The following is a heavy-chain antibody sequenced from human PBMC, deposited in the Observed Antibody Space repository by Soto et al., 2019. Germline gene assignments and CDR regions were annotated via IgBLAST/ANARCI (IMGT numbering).Heavy chain of an antibody. CDR1: GYTLPQLT. CDR2: FDPDHDKT. Sequence: QVHLEQTGAEVRRPGASVKVSCKVSGYTLPQLTLHWVRLTPGKGLDWIGGFDPDHDKTVYAQQFQGRVTMTEDRSTDTTYMELRSLTFEDTAIYFCATEPGGDFDHWGQGVLVTVAS. CDR3: ATEPGGDFDH. D-gene: IGHD3-16*01. V-gene: IGHV1-24*01. J-gene: IGHJ4*02.